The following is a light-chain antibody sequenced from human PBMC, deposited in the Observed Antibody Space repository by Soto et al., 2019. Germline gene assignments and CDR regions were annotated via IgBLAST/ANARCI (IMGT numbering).Light chain of an antibody. CDR3: QQYTGYSQWT. V-gene: IGKV1-5*01. CDR1: QTISKW. CDR2: DAS. Sequence: DIQMTQSPSTLSAALGDRVPITCRASQTISKWLAWYQQKPGQATNLMIYDASTLESGVPSRFSGSGSGTDFSLTISSLQPVDFATYYCQQYTGYSQWTFGPGTKVDI. J-gene: IGKJ1*01.